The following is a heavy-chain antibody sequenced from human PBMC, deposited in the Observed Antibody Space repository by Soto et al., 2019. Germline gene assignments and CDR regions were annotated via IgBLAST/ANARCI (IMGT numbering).Heavy chain of an antibody. V-gene: IGHV1-69*01. J-gene: IGHJ5*02. D-gene: IGHD4-17*01. CDR3: ARGLKSGDYDPLDP. CDR2: IIPIFATA. CDR1: GGTFSSYA. Sequence: QVQLVQSGAEVKKPGSSVKVSCKASGGTFSSYAINWVRQAPGQGLEWMGGIIPIFATANYTQKFQGRVTITADESTSTAYMDLSSLRSEDTAVYYCARGLKSGDYDPLDPWGQGTLVTVSS.